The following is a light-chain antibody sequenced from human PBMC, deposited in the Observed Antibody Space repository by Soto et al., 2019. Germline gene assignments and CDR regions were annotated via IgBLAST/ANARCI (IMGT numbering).Light chain of an antibody. CDR1: DSNIGRNT. V-gene: IGLV1-44*01. J-gene: IGLJ3*02. Sequence: QLVLTQPPSASGTPGQRVTISCSGSDSNIGRNTVNWHQQLPGTAPRLLIHSNNKRPSGVPDRFSCSKSGTSASLAISGLQSEDESDYYCASWDDRLKGWVFGGGTKLTVL. CDR3: ASWDDRLKGWV. CDR2: SNN.